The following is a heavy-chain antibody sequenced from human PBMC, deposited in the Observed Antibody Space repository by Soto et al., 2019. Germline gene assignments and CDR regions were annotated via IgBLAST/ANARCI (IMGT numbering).Heavy chain of an antibody. V-gene: IGHV4-31*03. CDR2: IYYSGST. CDR1: GGSISSGGYY. CDR3: ARGVWGDYNS. J-gene: IGHJ4*02. Sequence: PSETLSLTCTVSGGSISSGGYYWSCIRQHPGKGLEWIGYIYYSGSTYYNPSLKSRVTISVDTSKNQFSLKLSSVTAADTAVYYCARGVWGDYNSWGQGTLVTVSS. D-gene: IGHD4-17*01.